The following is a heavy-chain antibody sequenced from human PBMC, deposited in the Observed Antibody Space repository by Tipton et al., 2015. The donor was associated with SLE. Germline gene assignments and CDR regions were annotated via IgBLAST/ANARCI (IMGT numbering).Heavy chain of an antibody. D-gene: IGHD6-19*01. CDR3: ARARWYSSGSTMGDAFDI. J-gene: IGHJ3*02. Sequence: TLSLTCTVSGGSISSGDYYWSWIRQPPGKGLEWIGYIYYSGSTYYNPSLKSRVTISVDTSKNQFSLKLSSVTAADTAVYYCARARWYSSGSTMGDAFDIWGQGTMVTVSS. CDR2: IYYSGST. CDR1: GGSISSGDYY. V-gene: IGHV4-30-4*01.